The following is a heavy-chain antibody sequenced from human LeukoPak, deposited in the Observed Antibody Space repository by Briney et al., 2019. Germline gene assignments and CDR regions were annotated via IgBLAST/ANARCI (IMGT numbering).Heavy chain of an antibody. Sequence: SETLSLTCTVSGGPISSGSYYWSWIRQPAGKGLEWIGSIYHSGSTYYNPSLKSRVTISVDTSKNQFSLKLSSVTAADTAVYYCARDQRADSSSWSGFDYWGQGTLVTVSS. CDR3: ARDQRADSSSWSGFDY. CDR2: IYHSGST. V-gene: IGHV4-39*07. J-gene: IGHJ4*02. D-gene: IGHD6-13*01. CDR1: GGPISSGSYY.